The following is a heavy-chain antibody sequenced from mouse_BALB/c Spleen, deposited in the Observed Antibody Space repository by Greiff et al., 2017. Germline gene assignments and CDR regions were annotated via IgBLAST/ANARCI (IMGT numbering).Heavy chain of an antibody. CDR3: ARGGEVRRAWFAY. Sequence: DVKLVESGGGLVKPGGSLKLSCAASGFTFSSYAMSWVRQTPEKRLEWVASISSGGSTYYPDSVKGRFTISRDNARNILYLQMSSLRSEDTAMYYCARGGEVRRAWFAYWGQGTLVTVSA. CDR2: ISSGGST. V-gene: IGHV5-6-5*01. J-gene: IGHJ3*01. D-gene: IGHD2-14*01. CDR1: GFTFSSYA.